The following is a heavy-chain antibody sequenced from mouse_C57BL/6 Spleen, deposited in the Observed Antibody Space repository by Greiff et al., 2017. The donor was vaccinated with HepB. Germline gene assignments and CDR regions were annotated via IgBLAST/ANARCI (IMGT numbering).Heavy chain of an antibody. Sequence: QVQLKQPGAELVKPGASVKLSCKASGYTFTSYWMHWVKQRPGQGLEWIGMIHPNSGSTNYNEKFKSKATLTVDKSSSTVSMPLSSLTSEDSAVYYCARGGYYYGSDYWGQGTALTVSS. CDR2: IHPNSGST. CDR1: GYTFTSYW. D-gene: IGHD1-1*01. V-gene: IGHV1-64*01. J-gene: IGHJ2*01. CDR3: ARGGYYYGSDY.